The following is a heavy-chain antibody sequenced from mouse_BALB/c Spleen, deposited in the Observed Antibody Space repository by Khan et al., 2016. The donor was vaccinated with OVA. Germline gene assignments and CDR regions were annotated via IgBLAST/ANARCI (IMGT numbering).Heavy chain of an antibody. J-gene: IGHJ3*01. Sequence: EVELVESGGDLVKSGGSLKLSCAASGFTFSPYSMSWVRQTPDKRLEWVATLSSDGDYTYYPDSVKGRFNISRDNAKHALYLQMFSLKSEDTAMYYCSTHLTGSFAFWGQGTLVTVAA. CDR1: GFTFSPYS. CDR3: STHLTGSFAF. V-gene: IGHV5-6*01. CDR2: LSSDGDYT. D-gene: IGHD4-1*01.